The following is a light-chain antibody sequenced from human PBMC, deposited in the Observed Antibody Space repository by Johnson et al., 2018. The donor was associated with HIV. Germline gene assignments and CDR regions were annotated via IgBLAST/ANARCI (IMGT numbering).Light chain of an antibody. CDR2: DNN. CDR1: SSNIGNNY. J-gene: IGLJ1*01. Sequence: QSVLTQPPSVSAAPGQKVTNSCSGSSSNIGNNYVSWYQQLPGTAPKLLIYDNNKRPSGIPDRFSGSKSGTSATLGITGLQTGDEADYYCGTWDSSLSALYGFGTGTKVTVL. CDR3: GTWDSSLSALYG. V-gene: IGLV1-51*01.